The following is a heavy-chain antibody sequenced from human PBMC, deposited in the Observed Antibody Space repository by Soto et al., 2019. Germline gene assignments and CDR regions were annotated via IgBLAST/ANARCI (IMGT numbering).Heavy chain of an antibody. CDR2: ISSSSSYI. V-gene: IGHV3-21*01. CDR3: ARAPGYCTNGVCPRDY. D-gene: IGHD2-8*01. Sequence: GGSLRLSCAASGLTFSSYSMNWVRQAPGKGLEWVSSISSSSSYIYYADSVKGRFTISRDNAKNSLYLQMNSLRAEDTAVYYCARAPGYCTNGVCPRDYWGQGTLVTVSS. J-gene: IGHJ4*02. CDR1: GLTFSSYS.